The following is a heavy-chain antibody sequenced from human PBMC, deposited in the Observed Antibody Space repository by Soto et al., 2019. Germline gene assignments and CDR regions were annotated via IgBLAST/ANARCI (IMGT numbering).Heavy chain of an antibody. V-gene: IGHV3-30*03. J-gene: IGHJ1*01. D-gene: IGHD1-1*01. Sequence: VQLVESGGGVVQPGRSLRLSCAASGFTFSSYGMHWVRQAPGKGLEWVAVISYDGSNKYYADSVKGRFTISRDNSKNTLYRHMNSLRAEDTAVYYCATTAVVSWGQGTLVTVSS. CDR1: GFTFSSYG. CDR3: ATTAVVS. CDR2: ISYDGSNK.